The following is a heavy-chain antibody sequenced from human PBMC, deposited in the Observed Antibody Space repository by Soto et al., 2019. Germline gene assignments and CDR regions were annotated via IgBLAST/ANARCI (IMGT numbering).Heavy chain of an antibody. CDR3: ARFPHDDSSGYYYWIWFDP. Sequence: SETLSLTCTVSGGSISSYYWSWIRQPPGKGLEWIGYIYYSGSTNYNPSLKSRVTISVDTSKNQFSLKLSSVTAADTAVYYCARFPHDDSSGYYYWIWFDPWGQGTLVTVSS. CDR1: GGSISSYY. J-gene: IGHJ5*02. D-gene: IGHD3-22*01. CDR2: IYYSGST. V-gene: IGHV4-59*01.